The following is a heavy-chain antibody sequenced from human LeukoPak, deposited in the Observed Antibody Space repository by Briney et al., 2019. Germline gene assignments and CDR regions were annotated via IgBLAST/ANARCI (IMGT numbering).Heavy chain of an antibody. Sequence: PGGSLRLSCAASGFTFSSYGMHWVRQAPGKGLEWVAFIRYDGSNKYYADSVKGRFTISRDNSKNTLYLQVNSLRAEDTAVYYCARQRSGSYFPDLYDYWGQGTLVTVSS. V-gene: IGHV3-30*02. D-gene: IGHD1-26*01. J-gene: IGHJ4*02. CDR3: ARQRSGSYFPDLYDY. CDR2: IRYDGSNK. CDR1: GFTFSSYG.